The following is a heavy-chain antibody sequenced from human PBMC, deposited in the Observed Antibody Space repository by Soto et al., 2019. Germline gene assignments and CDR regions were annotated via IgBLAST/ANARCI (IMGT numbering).Heavy chain of an antibody. V-gene: IGHV1-2*04. CDR3: ARDLLPWNEFCSSTSCYWEFFGASVIDY. CDR1: GYTFTGYY. D-gene: IGHD2-2*01. CDR2: INPNSGGT. J-gene: IGHJ4*02. Sequence: ASVKVSCKASGYTFTGYYMHWVRQVPGQGLEWMGWINPNSGGTNYAQKFQGWVTMTWDTSISTAYMELSRLRSDDTAVYYWARDLLPWNEFCSSTSCYWEFFGASVIDYWGQGTLVTVSS.